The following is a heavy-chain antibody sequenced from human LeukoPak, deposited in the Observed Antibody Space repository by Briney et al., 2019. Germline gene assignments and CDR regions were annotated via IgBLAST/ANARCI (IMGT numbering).Heavy chain of an antibody. CDR2: IYYSGST. V-gene: IGHV4-39*07. CDR3: ATSTYYYDSSGCPFDY. Sequence: SETLSLTCTVSGGSISSSSHYWGWIRQPPGKGLEWIGSIYYSGSTYYNPSLKSRVTISVDTSKNQFSLKLSSVTAADTAVYYCATSTYYYDSSGCPFDYWGQGTLVTVSS. CDR1: GGSISSSSHY. J-gene: IGHJ4*02. D-gene: IGHD3-22*01.